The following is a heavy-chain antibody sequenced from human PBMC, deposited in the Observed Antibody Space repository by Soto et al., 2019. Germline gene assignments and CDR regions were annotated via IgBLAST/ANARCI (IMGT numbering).Heavy chain of an antibody. J-gene: IGHJ4*02. Sequence: SETLSLTCTVSGGSISSGDYYWSWIRQPPGKGLEWIGYIYYSGSTYYNPSLKSRVTISVDTSKNQFSLKLSSVTAADTAVYYCARDGSSGELVVWGQGTLVTVSS. D-gene: IGHD3-22*01. CDR2: IYYSGST. CDR3: ARDGSSGELVV. V-gene: IGHV4-30-4*01. CDR1: GGSISSGDYY.